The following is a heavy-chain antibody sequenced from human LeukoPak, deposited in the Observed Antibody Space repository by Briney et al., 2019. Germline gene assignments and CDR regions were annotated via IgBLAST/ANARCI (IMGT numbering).Heavy chain of an antibody. CDR1: GFTFGTFA. CDR3: AKFSPTPLLNYYYYGMDV. J-gene: IGHJ6*02. CDR2: FSGSGAST. Sequence: GGSLRLSCAASGFTFGTFAMSWVRQAPGTGLEWVSCFSGSGASTYYADSVKGRFTISRDNSKNTLYLQMNSLRAEDTAVYYCAKFSPTPLLNYYYYGMDVWGQGTTVTVSS. V-gene: IGHV3-23*01.